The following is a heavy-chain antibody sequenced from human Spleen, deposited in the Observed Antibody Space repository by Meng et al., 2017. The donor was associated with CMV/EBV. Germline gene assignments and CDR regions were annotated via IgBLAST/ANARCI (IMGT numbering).Heavy chain of an antibody. V-gene: IGHV4-39*01. Sequence: SETLSFTCTVPGGSISSSSYYWGWIRQPPGKGLEWIGSIYYSGSTYYNPSLKSRVTISVDTSKNQFSLKPSSVTAADTAVYYCSGHILRDGYSKQRSGNFDYWGQGTLVTVSS. CDR3: SGHILRDGYSKQRSGNFDY. CDR2: IYYSGST. J-gene: IGHJ4*02. D-gene: IGHD5-24*01. CDR1: GGSISSSSYY.